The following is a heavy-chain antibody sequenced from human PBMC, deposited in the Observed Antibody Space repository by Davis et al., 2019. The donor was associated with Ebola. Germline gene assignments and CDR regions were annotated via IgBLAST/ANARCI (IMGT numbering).Heavy chain of an antibody. D-gene: IGHD1-26*01. V-gene: IGHV3-49*04. Sequence: GGSLRLSCAASGFTFSNAWMSWVRQAPGKGLEWVGFIRSKAYGGTAEYAASVKGRFTISRDDSKSIAYLQMNSLKTEDTAVYYCTREEGGSSGYWGQGTLVTVSS. J-gene: IGHJ4*02. CDR1: GFTFSNAW. CDR3: TREEGGSSGY. CDR2: IRSKAYGGTA.